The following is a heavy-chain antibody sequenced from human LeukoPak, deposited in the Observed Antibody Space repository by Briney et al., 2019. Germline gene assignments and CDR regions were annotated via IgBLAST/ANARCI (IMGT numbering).Heavy chain of an antibody. V-gene: IGHV3-66*04. J-gene: IGHJ6*02. CDR1: GFTVSSNY. CDR2: IYSGGNT. D-gene: IGHD6-6*01. Sequence: GGSPRLSCAPSGFTVSSNYMSWVRQAPGKGLEWVSVIYSGGNTFYAASVKGRFTISRDNSKNTLYLQMNSLRAEDTAVYYCARHPPEYGSPHGMDVWGQGATVTVSS. CDR3: ARHPPEYGSPHGMDV.